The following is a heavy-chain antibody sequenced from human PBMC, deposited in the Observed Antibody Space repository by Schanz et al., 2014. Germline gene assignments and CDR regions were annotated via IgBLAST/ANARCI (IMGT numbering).Heavy chain of an antibody. V-gene: IGHV3-23*04. CDR1: GFTFSNHA. CDR2: IGGSGDST. J-gene: IGHJ4*02. D-gene: IGHD6-13*01. CDR3: AKEKEEVAADGSFFDY. Sequence: VQLVESGGGVVQPGRSLRLSCAASGFTFSNHALSWVRQAPGKGLEWVSGIGGSGDSTHYADSVKGRFTISRDNSKNTVNLQMNSLRAEDTAVYYCAKEKEEVAADGSFFDYWGQGTLVTVSS.